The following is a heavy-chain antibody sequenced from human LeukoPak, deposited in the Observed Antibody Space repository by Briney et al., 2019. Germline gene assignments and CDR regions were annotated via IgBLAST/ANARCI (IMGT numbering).Heavy chain of an antibody. D-gene: IGHD3-10*01. CDR2: IIPILGIA. Sequence: VSCXXSXGXFSXYAIXWVRQAPGQGLEWMGRIIPILGIANYAQKFQGRVTITADKSTSTAYMELSSLRSEDTAVYYCASSEYYYGSGSYDYWGQGTLVTVSS. CDR3: ASSEYYYGSGSYDY. V-gene: IGHV1-69*04. CDR1: XGXFSXYA. J-gene: IGHJ4*02.